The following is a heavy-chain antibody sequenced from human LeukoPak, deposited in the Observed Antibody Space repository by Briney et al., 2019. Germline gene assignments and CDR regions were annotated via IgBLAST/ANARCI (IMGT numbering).Heavy chain of an antibody. V-gene: IGHV1-18*01. D-gene: IGHD6-13*01. CDR2: INAYNGNT. Sequence: ASVKVSCKASGYTFTSYDINWVRQAPGQGLEWMGWINAYNGNTNYAQKLQGRVTMTTDTSTSTAYMELRSLRSDDTAVYYCAREGDSHSVGWFDPWGQGTLVTVSS. CDR3: AREGDSHSVGWFDP. CDR1: GYTFTSYD. J-gene: IGHJ5*02.